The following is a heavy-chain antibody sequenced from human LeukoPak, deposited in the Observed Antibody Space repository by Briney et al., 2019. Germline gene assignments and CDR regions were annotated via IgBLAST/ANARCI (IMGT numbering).Heavy chain of an antibody. Sequence: PSETLSLTCTVSGGSISSGGYYWSWIREPPGKGLEWIGEINHSGSTNYNPSLKSRVTISVDTSKNQFSLKLSSVTAADTAVYYCARARSGYSRRYFDYWGQGTLVTVSS. CDR3: ARARSGYSRRYFDY. D-gene: IGHD3-22*01. CDR1: GGSISSGGYY. V-gene: IGHV4-39*07. CDR2: INHSGST. J-gene: IGHJ4*02.